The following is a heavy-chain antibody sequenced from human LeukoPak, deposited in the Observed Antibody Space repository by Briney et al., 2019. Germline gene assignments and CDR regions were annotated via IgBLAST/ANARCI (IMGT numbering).Heavy chain of an antibody. J-gene: IGHJ4*02. V-gene: IGHV3-23*01. CDR3: AKGPYYYDSSGYYY. CDR2: TSGSGGST. D-gene: IGHD3-22*01. CDR1: GFTFSSYA. Sequence: GGSLRLSCAASGFTFSSYAMSWIRQAPGKGLEWVSATSGSGGSTYYADSVKGRFTISRDNSKNTLYLQMNSLRAEDTAVYYCAKGPYYYDSSGYYYWGQGTLVTVSS.